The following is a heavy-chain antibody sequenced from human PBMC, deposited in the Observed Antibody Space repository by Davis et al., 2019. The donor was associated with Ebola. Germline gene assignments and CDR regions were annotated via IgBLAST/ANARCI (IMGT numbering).Heavy chain of an antibody. CDR2: IYYSGST. CDR3: ARGLGDFWSGITGRYYFDY. Sequence: SETLSLTCAVYGGSFSGYYWSWIRQPPGKGLEWIGYIYYSGSTNYNPSLKSRVTISVDTSKNQFSLKLSSVTAADTAVYYCARGLGDFWSGITGRYYFDYWGQGTLVTVSS. CDR1: GGSFSGYY. D-gene: IGHD3-3*01. V-gene: IGHV4-34*01. J-gene: IGHJ4*02.